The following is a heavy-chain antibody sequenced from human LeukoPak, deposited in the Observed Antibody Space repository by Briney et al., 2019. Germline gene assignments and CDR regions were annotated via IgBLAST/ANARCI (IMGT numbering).Heavy chain of an antibody. J-gene: IGHJ6*02. Sequence: PGRSLRLSCVASGFTFSTYAMHWVRQAPGKGLEWVAVILYDGNNKYYADSVKGRFTISRDNSKNTLYQQMNSLRAEDTAVYYCARGRKYSYGTYCYALDVWGQGTTVTVCS. CDR3: ARGRKYSYGTYCYALDV. V-gene: IGHV3-30-3*01. CDR1: GFTFSTYA. CDR2: ILYDGNNK. D-gene: IGHD5-18*01.